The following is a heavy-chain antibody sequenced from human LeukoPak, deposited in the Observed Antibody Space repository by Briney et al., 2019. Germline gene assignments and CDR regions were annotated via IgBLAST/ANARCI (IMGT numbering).Heavy chain of an antibody. V-gene: IGHV4-34*01. CDR3: ARGGPRCDSTSCYDWGFDY. CDR1: GGSFSGYY. CDR2: INHSGST. J-gene: IGHJ4*02. D-gene: IGHD2-2*01. Sequence: SETLSLTCAVYGGSFSGYYWSWIRQPPGKGLEWIGEINHSGSTNYNPSLKSRVTISVDTSKNQFSLKLSSVTAADTAVYYCARGGPRCDSTSCYDWGFDYRGQGTLVTVSS.